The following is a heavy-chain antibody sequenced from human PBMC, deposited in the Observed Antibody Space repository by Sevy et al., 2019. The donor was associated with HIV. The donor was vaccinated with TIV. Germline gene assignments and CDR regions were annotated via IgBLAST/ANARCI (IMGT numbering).Heavy chain of an antibody. V-gene: IGHV3-13*01. CDR3: ARGVRGYSSIGARTTAFDY. J-gene: IGHJ4*02. D-gene: IGHD6-13*01. CDR2: IGTAGDT. Sequence: GGSLRLSCAASGFTFSSYDMHWVRQATGKGLEWVSAIGTAGDTYYPGSVKGRFTISRENATNSLYLQMNSLRAGDTAVYYCARGVRGYSSIGARTTAFDYWGQGTLVTVSS. CDR1: GFTFSSYD.